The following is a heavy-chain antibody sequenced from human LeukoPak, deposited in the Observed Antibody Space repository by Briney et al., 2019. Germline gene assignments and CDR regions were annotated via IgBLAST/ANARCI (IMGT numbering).Heavy chain of an antibody. V-gene: IGHV3-73*01. D-gene: IGHD6-6*01. CDR1: GFTFSGSA. CDR2: IRSKANSYAT. CDR3: TSTFSSSYYFDY. J-gene: IGHJ4*02. Sequence: GGSLRLSCAASGFTFSGSAMHWVRQASEKGLEWVGRIRSKANSYATAYAASVKGRFTISRDDSKNTAYLQMNSLKTEDTAVYYCTSTFSSSYYFDYWGQGTLVTVSS.